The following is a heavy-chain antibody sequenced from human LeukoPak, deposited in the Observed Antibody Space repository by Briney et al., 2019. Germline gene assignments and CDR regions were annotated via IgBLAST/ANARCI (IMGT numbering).Heavy chain of an antibody. CDR2: IRQDGGEK. V-gene: IGHV3-7*01. CDR3: ARAWAPEGADYFDY. Sequence: GGSLRLSCASSGFTFSRYWMSWVRQAPGKGLEWVANIRQDGGEKYYVDSVKGRFTISRDNAKNSLYLQMYSLRAEDTAVYYCARAWAPEGADYFDYWGQGTLVTVPS. D-gene: IGHD1-26*01. CDR1: GFTFSRYW. J-gene: IGHJ4*02.